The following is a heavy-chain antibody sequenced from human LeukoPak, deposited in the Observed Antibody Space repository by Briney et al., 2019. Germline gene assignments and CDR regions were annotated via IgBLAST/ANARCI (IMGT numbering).Heavy chain of an antibody. V-gene: IGHV3-48*03. J-gene: IGHJ6*03. Sequence: GGSLRLSCAASGFTFSSYEMNWVRQAPGKGLEWVSYISSSGSTIYYADSVKGRFTISRDNAKNSLYLQMNSLRAEDTAVYYCARVDTAMVNVYYYYYMDVWGKGTTVTVSS. CDR1: GFTFSSYE. CDR2: ISSSGSTI. D-gene: IGHD5-18*01. CDR3: ARVDTAMVNVYYYYYMDV.